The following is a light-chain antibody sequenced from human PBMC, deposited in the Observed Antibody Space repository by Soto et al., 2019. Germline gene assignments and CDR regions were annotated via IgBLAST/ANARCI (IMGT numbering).Light chain of an antibody. CDR3: QQRSNWPPLT. J-gene: IGKJ4*01. V-gene: IGKV3-11*01. CDR2: DSS. Sequence: EIVLTQSPATVSLSPGERATLSCRASRSIGTYLAWYQQKPGQAPRLPIYDSSNRATGVPARFSGSGSGTDFTLTINSLEPEDFAIYYCQQRSNWPPLTFGGGTRVDI. CDR1: RSIGTY.